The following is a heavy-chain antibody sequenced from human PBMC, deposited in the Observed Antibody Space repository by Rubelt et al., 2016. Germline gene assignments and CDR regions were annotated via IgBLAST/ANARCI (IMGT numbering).Heavy chain of an antibody. CDR2: INSDVSST. Sequence: EVQVLESGGGLVQPGGSLRLSCAASGFTFSCYWMHWVRQPPGKGLVWVSRINSDVSSTSDADYVRGRLTIARDNAKNKLYLQMNSLRPEDTAVYYCARGSGYYTVDFWGQGTLVTVSS. V-gene: IGHV3-74*01. D-gene: IGHD3-3*01. CDR1: GFTFSCYW. J-gene: IGHJ4*02. CDR3: ARGSGYYTVDF.